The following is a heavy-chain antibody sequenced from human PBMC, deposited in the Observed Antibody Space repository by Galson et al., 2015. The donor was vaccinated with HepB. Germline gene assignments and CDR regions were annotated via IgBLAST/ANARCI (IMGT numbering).Heavy chain of an antibody. D-gene: IGHD3-9*01. Sequence: SVKVSCKASGYTFSDYLINWVRQAPGQGLQWMGSINTKTGTPTYAQGFTSRFVFSLDTSVTTSYLQISGLKTEDKAVYYCAKDRYDDTLTGYYTHWGQGTLVTVSS. CDR1: GYTFSDYL. V-gene: IGHV7-4-1*02. CDR3: AKDRYDDTLTGYYTH. J-gene: IGHJ4*02. CDR2: INTKTGTP.